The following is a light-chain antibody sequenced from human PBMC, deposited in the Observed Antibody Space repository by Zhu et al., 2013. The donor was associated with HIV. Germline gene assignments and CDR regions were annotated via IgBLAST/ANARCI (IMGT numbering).Light chain of an antibody. CDR3: QSYDSSLSWV. CDR1: SSNIGAGYD. CDR2: GNS. J-gene: IGLJ3*02. Sequence: QSVLTQPPSVSGAPGQRVTISCTGSSSNIGAGYDVHWYQQFPGTAPKLLIYGNSNRPSGVPDRFSGSKSGTSASLAITGLQAEDEADYHCQSYDSSLSWVFGGGTMLTVL. V-gene: IGLV1-40*01.